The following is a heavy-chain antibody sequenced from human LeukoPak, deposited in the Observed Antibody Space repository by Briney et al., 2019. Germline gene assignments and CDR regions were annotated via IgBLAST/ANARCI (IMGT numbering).Heavy chain of an antibody. J-gene: IGHJ5*02. Sequence: GGSLRLSCAASGFTFSDYYRSWIRQAPGKGLEWVSYISSSGSTIYYADSVKGRFTISRDNAKNSLYLQMNSLRAEDTAVYYCARIQYSTGLVNWFDPWGQGTLVTVSS. D-gene: IGHD1-1*01. CDR3: ARIQYSTGLVNWFDP. CDR2: ISSSGSTI. V-gene: IGHV3-11*04. CDR1: GFTFSDYY.